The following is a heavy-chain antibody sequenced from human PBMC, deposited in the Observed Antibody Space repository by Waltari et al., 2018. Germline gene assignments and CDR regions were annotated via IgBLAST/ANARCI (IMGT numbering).Heavy chain of an antibody. V-gene: IGHV5-51*01. CDR1: GYSFTSYW. CDR3: ASRSGWYEGAFDY. CDR2: IYPGDSDT. J-gene: IGHJ4*02. D-gene: IGHD6-19*01. Sequence: EVQLVQSGAEVTQPGESLKISCKGSGYSFTSYWIGWARQMPGKGLEWMGIIYPGDSDTRYSPSFKGQVTISADKSISTAYLQWSSLKASDTAMYYCASRSGWYEGAFDYWGQGTLVTVSS.